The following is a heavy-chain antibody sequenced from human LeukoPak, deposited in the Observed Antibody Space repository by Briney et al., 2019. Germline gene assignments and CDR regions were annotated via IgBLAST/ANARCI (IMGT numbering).Heavy chain of an antibody. D-gene: IGHD6-13*01. V-gene: IGHV3-21*01. CDR2: ISSSSNYM. CDR3: ARPLDSSNNYFDY. J-gene: IGHJ4*02. CDR1: GFTFSKNA. Sequence: GGSLRLSCAASGFTFSKNAMNWVRQAPGKGLEWVSFISSSSNYMSYADSVKGRFTISRDNAKNSLYLQMNSLRAEDTAVYYCARPLDSSNNYFDYWGQGTLVTVSA.